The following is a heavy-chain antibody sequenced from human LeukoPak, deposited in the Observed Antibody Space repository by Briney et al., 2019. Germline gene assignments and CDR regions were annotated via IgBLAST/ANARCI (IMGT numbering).Heavy chain of an antibody. CDR2: FYHGGST. J-gene: IGHJ5*02. CDR3: ASWSRGSYPGDWFDP. V-gene: IGHV4-38-2*02. CDR1: GYSISTGYY. D-gene: IGHD1-26*01. Sequence: PSETLSLTCTVSGYSISTGYYWDWIRQPPGKGLEWIGTFYHGGSTYYNPSLKSRVTISVDTSKNQFSLKLSSVTAADTAVNYCASWSRGSYPGDWFDPWGQGTLVTVSS.